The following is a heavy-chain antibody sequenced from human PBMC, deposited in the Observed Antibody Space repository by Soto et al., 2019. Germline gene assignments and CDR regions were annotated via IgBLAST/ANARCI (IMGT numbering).Heavy chain of an antibody. CDR3: ARRSSGWYFDY. CDR2: ISGSGDST. CDR1: GFSFSSYA. Sequence: EVPLLESGGGLVQPGGSLRLSCAASGFSFSSYAMNWVRQAPGKGLEWVSVISGSGDSTYYADSVKGRFTISRDNSKNTLYLQMFSLRAEDTAVYYCARRSSGWYFDYWGQGTLVIVSS. D-gene: IGHD6-19*01. J-gene: IGHJ4*02. V-gene: IGHV3-23*01.